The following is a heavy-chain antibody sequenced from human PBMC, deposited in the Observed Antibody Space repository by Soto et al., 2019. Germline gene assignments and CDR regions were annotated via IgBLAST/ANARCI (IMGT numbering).Heavy chain of an antibody. CDR2: ISGSGGST. CDR3: CSPTIRAEEWFGELFPLDY. CDR1: GFTFSSYA. J-gene: IGHJ4*02. V-gene: IGHV3-23*01. D-gene: IGHD3-10*01. Sequence: EVQLLESGGGLVQPGGSLRLSCAASGFTFSSYAMSWVRQAPGKGLEWVSAISGSGGSTYYADSVKGRFTISRDNSKNTLYLQMNSLRAEDTAVYYCCSPTIRAEEWFGELFPLDYWGQGTLVTVSS.